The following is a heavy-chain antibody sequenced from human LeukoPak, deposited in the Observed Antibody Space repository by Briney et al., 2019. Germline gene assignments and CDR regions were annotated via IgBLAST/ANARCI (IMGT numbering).Heavy chain of an antibody. J-gene: IGHJ6*02. CDR1: GGSFSGYY. V-gene: IGHV4-34*01. CDR3: ARDRRTMITFGGVIVPLDV. Sequence: SETLSLTCAVYGGSFSGYYWSWIRQPPGKGLEWIGEINHSGSTNYNPSLKSRVTISVDTSKNQFSLKLSSVTAADTAVYYCARDRRTMITFGGVIVPLDVWGQGTTVTVSS. D-gene: IGHD3-16*02. CDR2: INHSGST.